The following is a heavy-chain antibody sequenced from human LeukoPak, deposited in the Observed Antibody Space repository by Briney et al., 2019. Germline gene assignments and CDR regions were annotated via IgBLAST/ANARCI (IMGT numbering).Heavy chain of an antibody. CDR2: ISSDGSDK. J-gene: IGHJ4*02. D-gene: IGHD4-23*01. Sequence: GGSLRLSCAASGFTFSSYGMHWVRQAPGRGLEWVAVISSDGSDKYYADSVKGRFTISRDNSKNTMYLQMNSLRDEDTVVYYCAKGSATTVVTIDYWGQGTLVTVSS. CDR1: GFTFSSYG. V-gene: IGHV3-30*18. CDR3: AKGSATTVVTIDY.